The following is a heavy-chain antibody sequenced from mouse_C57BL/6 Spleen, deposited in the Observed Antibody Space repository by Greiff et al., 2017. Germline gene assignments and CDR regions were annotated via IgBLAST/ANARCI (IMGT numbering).Heavy chain of an antibody. CDR1: GYTFTSYT. Sequence: VQLQQSGAELARPGASVKMSCKASGYTFTSYTMHWVKQRPGQGLEWIGYINPSSGYTKYNQKFKDKATLTADKSSSTAYMQLSSLTSEDSAVYYCAREQLMGAMDYWGQGTSVTVSS. J-gene: IGHJ4*01. D-gene: IGHD3-2*02. V-gene: IGHV1-4*01. CDR3: AREQLMGAMDY. CDR2: INPSSGYT.